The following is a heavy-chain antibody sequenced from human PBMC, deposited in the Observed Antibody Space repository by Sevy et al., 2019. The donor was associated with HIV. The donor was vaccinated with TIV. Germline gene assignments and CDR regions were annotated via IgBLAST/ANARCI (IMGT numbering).Heavy chain of an antibody. D-gene: IGHD3-22*01. J-gene: IGHJ4*02. CDR3: AKPDRYYDSSGYCDY. CDR1: GFTFSSYG. V-gene: IGHV3-30*18. Sequence: GGSLRLSCAASGFTFSSYGMHWVRQAPGKGLEWVAVISYDGSSKYYADSVKGRVTISRDNSKNTLYLQMNSLGAEDTAVYYCAKPDRYYDSSGYCDYWGQGTLVTVSS. CDR2: ISYDGSSK.